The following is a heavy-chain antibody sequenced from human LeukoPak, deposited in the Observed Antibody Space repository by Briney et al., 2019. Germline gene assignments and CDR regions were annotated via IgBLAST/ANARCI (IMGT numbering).Heavy chain of an antibody. CDR1: GFTFDNYA. D-gene: IGHD1-7*01. V-gene: IGHV3-23*01. J-gene: IGHJ4*02. CDR3: AKDGRGGELRSFDY. CDR2: INGNGAST. Sequence: GGSLRLSCAGSGFTFDNYAMSWVRQAPGKGLEWVSGINGNGASTYFAGSVQGRFTISRVNSKNTVFLQMNSLRGDDTAIYYCAKDGRGGELRSFDYWGQGTLVTVSS.